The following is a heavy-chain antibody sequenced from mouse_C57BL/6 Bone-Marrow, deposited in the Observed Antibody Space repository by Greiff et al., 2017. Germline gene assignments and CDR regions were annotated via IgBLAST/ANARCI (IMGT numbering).Heavy chain of an antibody. Sequence: EVQLQQSGPELVKPGASVKIPCKASGYTFTDYNMDWVKQSHGKSLEWIGDINPNNGGTIYNQKFKGKATLTVDKSSSTAYMELRSLTSEDTAVYYCARDYGSSYDYAMDYWGQGTSVPVSS. J-gene: IGHJ4*01. CDR2: INPNNGGT. V-gene: IGHV1-18*01. CDR1: GYTFTDYN. CDR3: ARDYGSSYDYAMDY. D-gene: IGHD1-1*01.